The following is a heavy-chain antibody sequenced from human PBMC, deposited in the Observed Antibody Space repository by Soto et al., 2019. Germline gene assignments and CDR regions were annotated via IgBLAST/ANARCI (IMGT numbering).Heavy chain of an antibody. V-gene: IGHV1-8*01. CDR3: AGVPYCGGGSCYSDYDY. CDR2: MTPNSGNT. CDR1: GYTFTSHD. D-gene: IGHD2-15*01. Sequence: QVQLVQSGAEVKKPGASVKVSCKASGYTFTSHDINWVRQATGQGLEWMGGMTPNSGNTGDAQKFQGRVTMTSNTSICTAKVELSSLRSEATAVYYCAGVPYCGGGSCYSDYDYWGQGTLVTVSS. J-gene: IGHJ4*02.